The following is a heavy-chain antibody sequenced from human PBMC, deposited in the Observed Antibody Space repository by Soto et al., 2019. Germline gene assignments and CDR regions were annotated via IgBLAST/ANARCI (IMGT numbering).Heavy chain of an antibody. J-gene: IGHJ6*02. CDR3: ARDQDDFWSGYPNYYYYGMDV. D-gene: IGHD3-3*01. CDR2: IWYDGSNK. V-gene: IGHV3-33*01. Sequence: QVQLVESGGGVVQPGRSLRLSCAASGFTFSSYGMHWVRQAPGKGLEWVAVIWYDGSNKYYADSVKGRFTISRDNSKNTLYLQMNSLRAEDTAVYYCARDQDDFWSGYPNYYYYGMDVWGQGTTVTVSS. CDR1: GFTFSSYG.